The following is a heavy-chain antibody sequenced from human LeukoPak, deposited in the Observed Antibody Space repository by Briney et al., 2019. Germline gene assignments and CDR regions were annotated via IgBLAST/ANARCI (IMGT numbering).Heavy chain of an antibody. CDR3: ARGPCSGGSCYLWGYFDY. Sequence: SETLSLTCAVYGGSFSGYYWGWIRQPPGKGLEWIGEINHSGSTNYNPSLKSRVTISVDTSKNQFSLKLSSVTAADTAVYYCARGPCSGGSCYLWGYFDYWGQGTLVTVSS. J-gene: IGHJ4*02. D-gene: IGHD2-15*01. CDR1: GGSFSGYY. V-gene: IGHV4-34*01. CDR2: INHSGST.